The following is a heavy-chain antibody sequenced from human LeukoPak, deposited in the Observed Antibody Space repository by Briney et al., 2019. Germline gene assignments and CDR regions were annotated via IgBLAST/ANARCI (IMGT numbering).Heavy chain of an antibody. J-gene: IGHJ6*03. Sequence: ASVKVSCKASGYTFTSYGISWVRQAPGEGLEWMGWISAYNGNTNYAQKLQGRVTMTTDTSTSTAYMELRSLRSDDTAVYYCARNPYRHLYYSYYMDFWGKGTTVTVSS. CDR3: ARNPYRHLYYSYYMDF. V-gene: IGHV1-18*01. CDR1: GYTFTSYG. CDR2: ISAYNGNT.